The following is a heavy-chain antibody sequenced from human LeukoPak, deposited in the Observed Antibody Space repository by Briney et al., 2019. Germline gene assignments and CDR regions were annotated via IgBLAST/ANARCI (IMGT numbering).Heavy chain of an antibody. D-gene: IGHD2-15*01. CDR2: FDPEDGET. J-gene: IGHJ5*02. V-gene: IGHV1-24*01. Sequence: ASVTVSCKVSGYTLTELSMHWVRQAPGKGLEWMGGFDPEDGETIYAQKFLGRVTMTEDTSTDTAYMELSSLRSEDTAVYYCATDRPYCSGGSCYTTSSNWFDPWGQGTLVTVSS. CDR3: ATDRPYCSGGSCYTTSSNWFDP. CDR1: GYTLTELS.